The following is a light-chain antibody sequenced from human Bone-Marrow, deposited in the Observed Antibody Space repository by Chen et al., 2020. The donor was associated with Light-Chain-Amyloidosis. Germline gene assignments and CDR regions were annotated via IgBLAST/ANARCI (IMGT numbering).Light chain of an antibody. Sequence: SYELTQPPSVSVSPGQTARITCSGDDLPTKYAYWYQQKPGQAPVLVIHRDTERPSGISERFSGSSSGTTATLTIGGVQAEDKADYHCQSADSSGTYEVIFGGGTKLTVL. J-gene: IGLJ2*01. CDR2: RDT. CDR1: DLPTKY. CDR3: QSADSSGTYEVI. V-gene: IGLV3-25*03.